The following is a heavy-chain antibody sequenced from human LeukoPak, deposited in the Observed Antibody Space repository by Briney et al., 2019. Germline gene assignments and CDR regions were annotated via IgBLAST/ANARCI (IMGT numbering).Heavy chain of an antibody. J-gene: IGHJ4*02. V-gene: IGHV3-30-3*02. D-gene: IGHD6-6*01. Sequence: GGSLRLSCAASGFTFSSYAMHWVRQAPGKGLEWVAVISYDGSNKYYADSVKGRFTISRDNSKNTLYLQMNSLRAEDTAVYYCAKRGYSSSSILSFDYWGQGTLVTVSS. CDR3: AKRGYSSSSILSFDY. CDR1: GFTFSSYA. CDR2: ISYDGSNK.